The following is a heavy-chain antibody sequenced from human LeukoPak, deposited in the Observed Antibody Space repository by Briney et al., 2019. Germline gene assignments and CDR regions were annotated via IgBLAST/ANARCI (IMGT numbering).Heavy chain of an antibody. J-gene: IGHJ4*02. CDR1: GFTFSSYA. CDR3: ATYDFWSGYGVGY. Sequence: GGSLRLSCAASGFTFSSYALSSVRQAPGKGLEWVSAISDSGGSTYYADSVKGRFTISRDNSKNTLYLQMNSLRAEDTAVYYCATYDFWSGYGVGYWGQGTLVTVSS. D-gene: IGHD3-3*01. CDR2: ISDSGGST. V-gene: IGHV3-23*01.